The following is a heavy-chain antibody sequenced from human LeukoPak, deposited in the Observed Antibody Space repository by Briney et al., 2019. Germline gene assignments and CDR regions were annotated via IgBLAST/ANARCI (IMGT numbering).Heavy chain of an antibody. CDR3: ARDEDDYGGNSPLGY. D-gene: IGHD4-23*01. CDR2: ISTDGSTT. CDR1: GFTFSSYS. V-gene: IGHV3-74*01. Sequence: GGSLRLSCAASGFTFSSYSMNWVRQAPGEGLVWVSRISTDGSTTSYAGSVKGRFTISRDSAKNTVYLQMNSLRDEDTAVYYCARDEDDYGGNSPLGYWGQGTLVTVSS. J-gene: IGHJ4*02.